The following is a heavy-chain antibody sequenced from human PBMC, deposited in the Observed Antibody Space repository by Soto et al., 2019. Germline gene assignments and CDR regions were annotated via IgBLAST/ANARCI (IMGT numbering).Heavy chain of an antibody. Sequence: SETLSLTCAVYGGSFSGYYWSWIRQPPGKGLEWIGEINHSGSTNYNPFLNSRVTISVDTSKNQFSLKLSSVTAADTAVYYCARGYCSGGSCYYYYYYYMDVWGKGTTVTGSS. CDR2: INHSGST. CDR3: ARGYCSGGSCYYYYYYYMDV. V-gene: IGHV4-34*01. D-gene: IGHD2-15*01. CDR1: GGSFSGYY. J-gene: IGHJ6*03.